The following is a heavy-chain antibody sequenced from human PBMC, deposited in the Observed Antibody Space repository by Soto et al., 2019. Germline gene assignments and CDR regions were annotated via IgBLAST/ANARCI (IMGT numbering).Heavy chain of an antibody. CDR1: GFTFSSYA. CDR3: AKDVMYGVRGVVLRHDGMDV. J-gene: IGHJ6*02. Sequence: EVQLLESGGGLVQPGGSLRLSCAASGFTFSSYAMSWVRQAPGKGLEWVSAISGSGGSTYYADSVKGRFTISRDNSKNTLYLQMNSLRAEDTAVYYCAKDVMYGVRGVVLRHDGMDVWGQGTTVTVSS. CDR2: ISGSGGST. V-gene: IGHV3-23*01. D-gene: IGHD3-10*01.